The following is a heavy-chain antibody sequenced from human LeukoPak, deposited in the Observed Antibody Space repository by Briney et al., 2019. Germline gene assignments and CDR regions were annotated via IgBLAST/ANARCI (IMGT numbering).Heavy chain of an antibody. V-gene: IGHV3-21*01. J-gene: IGHJ4*02. D-gene: IGHD5-24*01. CDR2: ISSSNFYI. Sequence: GGSLRLSCAASGFTFSSYSMDWVRQAPGKGLEWLSSISSSNFYIYYADSIKGRFTISRDDAKNSLYLQMNSLRAEDTAVYYCARVLDGYNLSPCDYWGQGTLVTVSS. CDR3: ARVLDGYNLSPCDY. CDR1: GFTFSSYS.